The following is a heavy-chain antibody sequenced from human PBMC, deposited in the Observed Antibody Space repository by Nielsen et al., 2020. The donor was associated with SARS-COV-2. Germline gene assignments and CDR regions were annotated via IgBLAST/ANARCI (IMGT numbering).Heavy chain of an antibody. CDR3: AKEPAYCGADCFSLLDS. CDR2: VNNNGDNT. J-gene: IGHJ4*02. D-gene: IGHD2-21*02. CDR1: GFTFSSYS. Sequence: GGSLRLSCAASGFTFSSYSMSWVRKAPGKGLEWVSLVNNNGDNTYYADSVKGRFTISRDNSKNTLYLQMNTLRAEDTALYYCAKEPAYCGADCFSLLDSWGQGTLVTVSS. V-gene: IGHV3-23*01.